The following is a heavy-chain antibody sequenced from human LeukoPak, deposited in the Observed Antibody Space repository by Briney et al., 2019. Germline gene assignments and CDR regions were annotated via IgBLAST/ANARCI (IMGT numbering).Heavy chain of an antibody. CDR2: IYYTGST. J-gene: IGHJ5*02. V-gene: IGHV4-39*01. CDR3: ARHWVASNGDWFDP. CDR1: GGSITRSSYY. Sequence: PSETLSLICSVSGGSITRSSYYWGWIRQPPGKGLEWIGSIYYTGSTNYNPSLKSRVTISEDTSKNQFSLKLSSVTAADTAVYYCARHWVASNGDWFDPWGQGTLVTVSS. D-gene: IGHD2-15*01.